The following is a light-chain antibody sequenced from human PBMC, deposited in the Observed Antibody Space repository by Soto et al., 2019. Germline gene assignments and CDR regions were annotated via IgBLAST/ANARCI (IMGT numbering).Light chain of an antibody. CDR1: QGIRNY. V-gene: IGKV1-27*01. CDR2: AAS. Sequence: DIQMTQSPSSLSASVGDRVNITCRASQGIRNYLAWYQQKPGKVPTLLIYAASTLQSGVPSRFGGSGSGTNFTLTISSLQPEDVATYYCQKYNSAPPLTFGGGTKVEIK. CDR3: QKYNSAPPLT. J-gene: IGKJ4*01.